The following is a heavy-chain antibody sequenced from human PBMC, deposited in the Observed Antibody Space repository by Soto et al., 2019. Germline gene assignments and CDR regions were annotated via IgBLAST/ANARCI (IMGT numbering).Heavy chain of an antibody. V-gene: IGHV3-30-3*01. CDR1: GFTFSTYV. CDR2: ISYDGSNK. Sequence: QPGGSLRLSCAASGFTFSTYVIHWVRRAPGKGLEWVAVISYDGSNKYYADSVKGRFTVSRDNSKNTLYLQMNSLRVEDTAMYYCARTIAGKLWMYGMDVWGQGAPVTVS. D-gene: IGHD6-13*01. CDR3: ARTIAGKLWMYGMDV. J-gene: IGHJ6*02.